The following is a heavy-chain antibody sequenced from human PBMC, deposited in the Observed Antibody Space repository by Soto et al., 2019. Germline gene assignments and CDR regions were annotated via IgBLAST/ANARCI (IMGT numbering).Heavy chain of an antibody. CDR2: INPNSGGP. CDR3: VRAPYSGSPKTDYCIDV. CDR1: GYTFTGYY. J-gene: IGHJ6*04. V-gene: IGHV1-2*02. D-gene: IGHD1-26*01. Sequence: SVKVSCKASGYTFTGYYMHWVRQAPGQGLELMVCINPNSGGPNYAQKFQGRVTMTRDTSISTPYMWLSTLRADDTAVYYGVRAPYSGSPKTDYCIDVWGKGTTGTVSS.